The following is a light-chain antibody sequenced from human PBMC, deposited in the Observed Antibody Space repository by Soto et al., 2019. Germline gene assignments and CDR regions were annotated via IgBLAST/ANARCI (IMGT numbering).Light chain of an antibody. J-gene: IGKJ4*01. CDR3: QQRSNWPSLT. Sequence: EIVLIQSPPTLSLSPGERATLSCRASQSVGSYLAWYQHKPGQAPRLLISDASNRATGIPARFSGSGSETDFTLTISSLEPEDSAVYYCQQRSNWPSLTFGGGTKVEIK. V-gene: IGKV3-11*01. CDR1: QSVGSY. CDR2: DAS.